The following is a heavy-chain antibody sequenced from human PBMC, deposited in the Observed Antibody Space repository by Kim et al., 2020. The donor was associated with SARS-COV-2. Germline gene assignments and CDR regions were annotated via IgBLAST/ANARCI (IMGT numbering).Heavy chain of an antibody. Sequence: GGSLRLSCAASGFTFSTYAMHWVRQAPGKGLEWVAVIPYDGINKYYADSVKGRFTISRDNSKNTLYLQMNSLRAEDTAVYYCARAGSGSYYHWFDPWGQGTLVTVSS. V-gene: IGHV3-30*04. CDR3: ARAGSGSYYHWFDP. J-gene: IGHJ5*02. D-gene: IGHD3-10*01. CDR2: IPYDGINK. CDR1: GFTFSTYA.